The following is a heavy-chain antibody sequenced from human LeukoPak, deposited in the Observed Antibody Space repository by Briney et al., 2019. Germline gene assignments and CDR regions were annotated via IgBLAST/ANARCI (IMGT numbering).Heavy chain of an antibody. D-gene: IGHD2-15*01. CDR1: GFTFSSYA. Sequence: GGSLRLSCAASGFTFSSYAMSWVRQAPGKGPEWVSAISGSGGSTYYADSVKGRFTISRDNSKNTLYLQMNSLRAEDTAVYYCAKDRRLGIVVVVATFGMDVWGQGTTVTVSS. V-gene: IGHV3-23*01. CDR2: ISGSGGST. J-gene: IGHJ6*02. CDR3: AKDRRLGIVVVVATFGMDV.